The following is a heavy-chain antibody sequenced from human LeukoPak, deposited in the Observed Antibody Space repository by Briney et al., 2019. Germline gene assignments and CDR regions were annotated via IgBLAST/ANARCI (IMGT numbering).Heavy chain of an antibody. D-gene: IGHD2-2*01. V-gene: IGHV1-2*02. Sequence: ASVKVSCKASGYTFTGYYMHWVRQAPGQGLEWMGWINPNSGGTNYAQKFQGRVTMTRDTSISTAYMELSRLSCDDTAVYYCARLTTYCSSTSCYDPEKYFDYWGQGTLVTVSS. J-gene: IGHJ4*02. CDR2: INPNSGGT. CDR1: GYTFTGYY. CDR3: ARLTTYCSSTSCYDPEKYFDY.